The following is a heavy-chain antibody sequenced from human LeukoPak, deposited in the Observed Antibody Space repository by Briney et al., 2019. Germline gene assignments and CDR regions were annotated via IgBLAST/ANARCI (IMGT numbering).Heavy chain of an antibody. V-gene: IGHV1-2*02. D-gene: IGHD3-10*01. CDR2: INPNSGGT. CDR3: ARGGMVRGVIITNALIDY. J-gene: IGHJ4*02. Sequence: GASVTVSCKASGYTFTCYYMHWVRQAPGQGLEWMGWINPNSGGTNYAQKFQGRVTMTRDTSISTAYMELSRLRSDDTAVYYCARGGMVRGVIITNALIDYWGQGTLVTVSS. CDR1: GYTFTCYY.